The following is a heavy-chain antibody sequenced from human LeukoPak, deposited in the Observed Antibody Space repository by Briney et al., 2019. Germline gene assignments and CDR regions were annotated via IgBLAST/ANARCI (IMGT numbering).Heavy chain of an antibody. J-gene: IGHJ4*02. CDR1: GFTFSSYA. CDR3: AKGDGYSYGFCKDY. D-gene: IGHD5-18*01. CDR2: ISGSGGTT. Sequence: GSLRLSCAASGFTFSSYAMSWVRQPPGKGLEWVSAISGSGGTTYSADSVKGRFTISRDNSKNTLYLQMNSLRAQDTAVYYCAKGDGYSYGFCKDYWGQGTLVTVSS. V-gene: IGHV3-23*01.